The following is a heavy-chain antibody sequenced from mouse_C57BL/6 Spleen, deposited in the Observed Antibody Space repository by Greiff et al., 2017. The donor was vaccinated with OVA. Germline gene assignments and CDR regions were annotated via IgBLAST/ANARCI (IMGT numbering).Heavy chain of an antibody. CDR2: IYPGNSDT. V-gene: IGHV1-5*01. J-gene: IGHJ3*01. CDR3: TRERTAQAAWFAY. Sequence: VQLQQSGTVLARPGASVKMSCKTSGYTFTSYWMHWVKQRPGQGLEWIGAIYPGNSDTSYNQKFKGKAKLTAVTSASTAYMELSSLTNEDSAVYDCTRERTAQAAWFAYWGQGTLVTVSA. CDR1: GYTFTSYW. D-gene: IGHD3-2*02.